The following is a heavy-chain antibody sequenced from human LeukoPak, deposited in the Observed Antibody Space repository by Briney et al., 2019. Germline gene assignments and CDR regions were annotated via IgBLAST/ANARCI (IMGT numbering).Heavy chain of an antibody. D-gene: IGHD3-22*01. CDR3: ARGDIYSYDSSGFLDY. CDR2: IIPIFGTA. CDR1: GGTFSSYA. Sequence: GASVKVSCKASGGTFSSYAISWVRQAPGQGLEWMGRIIPIFGTANYAQKFQGRVTITTAESTSTAYMELSSLRSEDTAVYYCARGDIYSYDSSGFLDYWGQGTLVTVSS. J-gene: IGHJ4*02. V-gene: IGHV1-69*05.